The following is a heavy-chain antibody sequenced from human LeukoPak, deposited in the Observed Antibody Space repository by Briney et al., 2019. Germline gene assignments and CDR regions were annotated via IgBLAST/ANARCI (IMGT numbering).Heavy chain of an antibody. Sequence: PGGSLRLSCEAAGFSFRDYPMGWVRRASGKRLEWVSGISAGADVIFYADPVKGRFTISRDNSKNTLYLQMNSLGAEDSAEYYCAKSLLTTATGTGRAFDIWGQGTMVTVSA. V-gene: IGHV3-23*01. CDR1: GFSFRDYP. CDR2: ISAGADVI. D-gene: IGHD1-1*01. CDR3: AKSLLTTATGTGRAFDI. J-gene: IGHJ3*02.